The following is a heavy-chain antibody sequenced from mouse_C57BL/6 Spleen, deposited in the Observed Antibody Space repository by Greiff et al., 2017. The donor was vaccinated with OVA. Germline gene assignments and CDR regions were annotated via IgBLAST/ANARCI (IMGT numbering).Heavy chain of an antibody. Sequence: VQLQQPGAELVKPRASVKMSCKASGYTFTSYWITWVKQRPGQGLEWIGDIYPGSGSTKYNEQFKSKATLTVDTSSSTAYMQLSSLTSEYSAVYYFARAQGRGWFAYWGQGTLVTVSA. CDR1: GYTFTSYW. CDR3: ARAQGRGWFAY. D-gene: IGHD3-3*01. CDR2: IYPGSGST. J-gene: IGHJ3*01. V-gene: IGHV1-55*01.